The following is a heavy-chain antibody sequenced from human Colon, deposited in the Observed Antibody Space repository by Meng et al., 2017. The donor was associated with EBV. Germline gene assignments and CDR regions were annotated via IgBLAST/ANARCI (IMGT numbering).Heavy chain of an antibody. V-gene: IGHV4-4*02. D-gene: IGHD2-21*02. CDR2: IYHSGST. J-gene: IGHJ4*02. CDR1: GGSLSSRNW. Sequence: QWHPQESGPGLLKPAGTLSLTCAVSGGSLSSRNWWSWVRQPPGKGLEWIGEIYHSGSTNYNPSLKSRVTISVDESKNQFSLRLSSVTAADTAVYYCARVGAYCGGDCYHPRWGQGTLVTVSS. CDR3: ARVGAYCGGDCYHPR.